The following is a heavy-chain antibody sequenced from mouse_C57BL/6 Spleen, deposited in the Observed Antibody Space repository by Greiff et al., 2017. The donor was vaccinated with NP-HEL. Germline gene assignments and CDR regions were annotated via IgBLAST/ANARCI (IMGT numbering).Heavy chain of an antibody. CDR3: ARATVVATKRVDYYFDY. V-gene: IGHV1-42*01. CDR1: GYSFTGYY. J-gene: IGHJ2*01. D-gene: IGHD1-1*01. Sequence: EVQLQQSGPELVKPGASVKISCKASGYSFTGYYMNWVKQSPEKSLEWIGEINPSTGGTTYNQKFKAKATLTVDKSSSTAYMQLKSLPYEDSAVYYCARATVVATKRVDYYFDYWGQGTTLTVSA. CDR2: INPSTGGT.